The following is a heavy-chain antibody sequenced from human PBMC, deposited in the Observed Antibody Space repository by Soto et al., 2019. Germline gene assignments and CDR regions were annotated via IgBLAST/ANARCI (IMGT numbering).Heavy chain of an antibody. CDR3: AKATAIVATIPDRNDY. Sequence: PGGSLRLSCAASGFTFSSYAMSWVRQAPGKGLEWVSSISGSGGSTYYADSVKGRFTISRDNSKNTLYLQMNSLRAEDTALYYCAKATAIVATIPDRNDYWGQGTLVTVSS. J-gene: IGHJ4*02. CDR1: GFTFSSYA. D-gene: IGHD5-12*01. V-gene: IGHV3-23*01. CDR2: ISGSGGST.